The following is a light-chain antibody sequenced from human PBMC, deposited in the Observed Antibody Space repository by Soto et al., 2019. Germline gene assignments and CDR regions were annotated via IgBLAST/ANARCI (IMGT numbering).Light chain of an antibody. CDR2: GAS. V-gene: IGKV3-15*01. Sequence: IVMTQSPATLSVSPWERATLSCRASQSVNNNYLAWHQQKPGQAPRLLTYGASTRATGIPARFSGSGSGTEFTLTISSLQPEDFAVYYCQQYYNWPRTFGQGTKVDIK. CDR1: QSVNNN. CDR3: QQYYNWPRT. J-gene: IGKJ1*01.